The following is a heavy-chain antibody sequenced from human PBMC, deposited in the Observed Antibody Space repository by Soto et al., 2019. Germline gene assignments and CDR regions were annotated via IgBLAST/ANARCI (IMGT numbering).Heavy chain of an antibody. CDR3: TTDPGYSSGWDAFDI. Sequence: GGSLRLSCAASGFTFSNAWMSWVRQAPGKGLEWVGRIKSKTDGGTTDYAAPVKGRFTISRDDSKNTLYLQMNSLKTEDTAVYYCTTDPGYSSGWDAFDIWGQGTMVTVSS. J-gene: IGHJ3*02. CDR2: IKSKTDGGTT. D-gene: IGHD6-19*01. V-gene: IGHV3-15*01. CDR1: GFTFSNAW.